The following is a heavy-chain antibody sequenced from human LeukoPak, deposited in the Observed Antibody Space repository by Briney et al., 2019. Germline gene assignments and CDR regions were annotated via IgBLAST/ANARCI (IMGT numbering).Heavy chain of an antibody. CDR1: GGSVSSGSYY. CDR3: ARGIYDLLL. J-gene: IGHJ4*02. V-gene: IGHV4-61*01. CDR2: IYYSGST. Sequence: SETLSLTCNVSGGSVSSGSYYWSWNRPSPGKGLEWIGYIYYSGSTNYSPSLKSRVTISVDTSKNQFSLKLSSVTAADTAVYYCARGIYDLLLWGQGTLVTVSS. D-gene: IGHD5/OR15-5a*01.